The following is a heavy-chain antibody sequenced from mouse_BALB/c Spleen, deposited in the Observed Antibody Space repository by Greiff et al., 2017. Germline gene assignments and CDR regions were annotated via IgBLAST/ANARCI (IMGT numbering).Heavy chain of an antibody. D-gene: IGHD1-1*02. J-gene: IGHJ4*01. V-gene: IGHV5-6-3*01. CDR3: ARGGDYGWTMDC. CDR1: GFTFSSYG. Sequence: EVKLVESGGGLVQPGGSLKFSCAASGFTFSSYGMSWVRQTPDKRLELVATIISNGGSTYYPDSVKGRFTISRDNAKNTLYLQMSSLKSEDTAMYYYARGGDYGWTMDCWGQGTSVTVSS. CDR2: IISNGGST.